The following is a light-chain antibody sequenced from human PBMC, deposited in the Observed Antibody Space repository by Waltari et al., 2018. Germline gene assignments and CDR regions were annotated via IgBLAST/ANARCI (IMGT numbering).Light chain of an antibody. Sequence: DIQMTQSPSTLSASVGDRVTITCRASQNIGTWLAWYQQKPGKAPKLLIYGASTLETEVPSRFSGSGSGTDFTLTITSLQPDDFATYYCQQYNTYLTFGQGTKVEIK. J-gene: IGKJ1*01. CDR1: QNIGTW. V-gene: IGKV1-5*03. CDR2: GAS. CDR3: QQYNTYLT.